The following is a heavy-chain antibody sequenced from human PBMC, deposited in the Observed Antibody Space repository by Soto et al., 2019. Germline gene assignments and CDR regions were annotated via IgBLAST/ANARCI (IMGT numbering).Heavy chain of an antibody. D-gene: IGHD6-13*01. V-gene: IGHV3-23*01. CDR3: AKGGTSSWTYYYYYMDV. CDR1: GFTFSSYA. CDR2: ISGSGGST. J-gene: IGHJ6*03. Sequence: EVQLLESGGGLVQPGGSLRLSCAASGFTFSSYAMSWVRQAPGMGLEWVSAISGSGGSTYYADSVKGRFTISRDNSKNTLYLQMNSLRAEDTAVYYCAKGGTSSWTYYYYYMDVWGKGTTVTVSS.